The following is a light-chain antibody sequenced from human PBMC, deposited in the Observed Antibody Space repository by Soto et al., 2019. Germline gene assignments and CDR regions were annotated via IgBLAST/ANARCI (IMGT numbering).Light chain of an antibody. J-gene: IGKJ1*01. CDR1: QSLVHSDGNTY. Sequence: DIVMTQAPLSSPVTLGQPASISCRSSQSLVHSDGNTYLSWLQQRPGQPPRLLIYQTSSRFSGGPDRFSGRGAGTDFTLRISRVEPEDVGIYYCMQATHFPQTFGQGTKVEIK. CDR3: MQATHFPQT. CDR2: QTS. V-gene: IGKV2-24*01.